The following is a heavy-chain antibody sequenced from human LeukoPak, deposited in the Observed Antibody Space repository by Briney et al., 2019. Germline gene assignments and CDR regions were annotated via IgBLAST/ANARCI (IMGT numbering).Heavy chain of an antibody. CDR3: ARAKAPYSSTILFDY. CDR1: GGSISSYY. CDR2: IYYSGST. D-gene: IGHD2-2*01. J-gene: IGHJ4*02. Sequence: PSETLSLTCTVSGGSISSYYGSWIRQPPGKGLEWIGYIYYSGSTNYNPSLKSRVTISVDTSKNQFSLKLSSVTAADTAVYYCARAKAPYSSTILFDYWGQGTLVTVSS. V-gene: IGHV4-59*01.